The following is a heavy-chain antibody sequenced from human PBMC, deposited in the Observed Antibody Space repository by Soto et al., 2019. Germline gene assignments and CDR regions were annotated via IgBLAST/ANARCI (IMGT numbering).Heavy chain of an antibody. CDR3: AREGGGNSVYYYYGMDV. CDR1: GYTFTSYY. V-gene: IGHV1-46*01. Sequence: ASVKVSCKASGYTFTSYYMHWVRQAPGRGLEWMGIINPSGGSTSYAQKFQGRVTMTRDTSTSTVYMELSSLRSEDTAVYYCAREGGGNSVYYYYGMDVWGQGTTVTVS. J-gene: IGHJ6*02. D-gene: IGHD2-21*02. CDR2: INPSGGST.